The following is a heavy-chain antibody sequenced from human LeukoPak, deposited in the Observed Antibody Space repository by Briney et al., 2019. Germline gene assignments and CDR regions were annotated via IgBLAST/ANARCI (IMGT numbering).Heavy chain of an antibody. V-gene: IGHV3-20*04. J-gene: IGHJ6*03. Sequence: PGGSLRLSCAGSGFIFEHYGINWVRQAPGKGLEWVCGISSTGVKTAYADFVKGRLTISRDNVKKSVYLEMDSLRTEDTALYYCARRTLNSNGWFTVGGYMDVWGKGTTVTVSS. D-gene: IGHD5-18*01. CDR3: ARRTLNSNGWFTVGGYMDV. CDR1: GFIFEHYG. CDR2: ISSTGVKT.